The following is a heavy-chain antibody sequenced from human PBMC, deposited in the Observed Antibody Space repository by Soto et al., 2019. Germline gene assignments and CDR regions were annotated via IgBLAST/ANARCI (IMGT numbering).Heavy chain of an antibody. D-gene: IGHD2-2*01. V-gene: IGHV5-51*01. J-gene: IGHJ5*02. CDR2: ISSGDSDA. CDR3: ARLAVPATMLNFWFDP. CDR1: GYSLSSYW. Sequence: GESLKISCKGSGYSLSSYWIAWVRHTAGKGLERMGIISSGDSDARYSQSFQGQVTISSYKSSNTAYVQWCILQASDTAIYYSARLAVPATMLNFWFDPWGQGTLVTVSS.